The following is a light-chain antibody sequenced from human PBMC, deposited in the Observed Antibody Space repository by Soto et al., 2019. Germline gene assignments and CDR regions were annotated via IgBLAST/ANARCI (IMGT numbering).Light chain of an antibody. V-gene: IGKV3-11*01. CDR1: QSISRH. J-gene: IGKJ5*01. CDR2: DAS. Sequence: EIVLTQSPGTLSLSPGERATLSCRASQSISRHLAWYQQKPGQAPRLLIYDASNRATGIPARFSGSGSGTDFTLTISSLEPEDFAVYYCQQRINWPPITFGQGTRLEIK. CDR3: QQRINWPPIT.